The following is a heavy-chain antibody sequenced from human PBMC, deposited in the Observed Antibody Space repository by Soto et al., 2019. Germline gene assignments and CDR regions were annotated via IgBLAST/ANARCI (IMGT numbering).Heavy chain of an antibody. CDR1: GFTFSSYA. V-gene: IGHV3-23*01. J-gene: IGHJ5*02. CDR2: ISGSGGST. Sequence: EVQLLESGGGLVQPGGSLRLSCAASGFTFSSYAMSWVRQAPGKGLEWVSAISGSGGSTYYADSAKGRFTISRDNSKNTLYLQMNSLRAEDTAVYYCAKDSDYYDSSGYYYDWFDPWGQGTLVTVSS. D-gene: IGHD3-22*01. CDR3: AKDSDYYDSSGYYYDWFDP.